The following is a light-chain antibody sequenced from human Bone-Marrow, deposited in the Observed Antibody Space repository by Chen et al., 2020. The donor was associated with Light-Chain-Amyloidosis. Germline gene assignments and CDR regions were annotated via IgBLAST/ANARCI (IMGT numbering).Light chain of an antibody. CDR2: RDT. J-gene: IGLJ2*01. Sequence: SYELTPPPSVSVSPGQTARLTCSGDDLPTKYAYWYQQKPGQAPVLVIHRDTERPSGISERFSGSSSGTTATLTISGVQAEEEADYHCQSADSSGTYEVIFGGGTKLTVL. CDR3: QSADSSGTYEVI. V-gene: IGLV3-25*02. CDR1: DLPTKY.